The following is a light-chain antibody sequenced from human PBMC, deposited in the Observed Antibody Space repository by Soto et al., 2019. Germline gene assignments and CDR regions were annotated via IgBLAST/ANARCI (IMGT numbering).Light chain of an antibody. Sequence: EIVMTQSPATLSLSPGDRATLSCRASQFMSSNYLSWYQQKPGQAPRLLIYGASTRATGIPDRFSGSGSETDFTLTISSLQPEDFAVYYCQQDYNLPWTFDHGTKVEIK. CDR3: QQDYNLPWT. CDR2: GAS. V-gene: IGKV3D-7*01. J-gene: IGKJ1*01. CDR1: QFMSSNY.